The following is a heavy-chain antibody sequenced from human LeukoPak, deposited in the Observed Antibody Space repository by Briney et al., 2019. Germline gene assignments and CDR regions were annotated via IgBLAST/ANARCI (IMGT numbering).Heavy chain of an antibody. CDR1: GGSISSGSYY. CDR2: IYTSGST. CDR3: ARELAVPYHDFWSGYPSPEFDY. J-gene: IGHJ4*02. D-gene: IGHD3-3*01. V-gene: IGHV4-61*02. Sequence: SETLSLTCTVSGGSISSGSYYWSWIRQPAGKGLEWIGRIYTSGSTNYNPSLKSRVTISVDTSKNQFSLKLSSVTAADTAVYYCARELAVPYHDFWSGYPSPEFDYWGQGTLVTVSS.